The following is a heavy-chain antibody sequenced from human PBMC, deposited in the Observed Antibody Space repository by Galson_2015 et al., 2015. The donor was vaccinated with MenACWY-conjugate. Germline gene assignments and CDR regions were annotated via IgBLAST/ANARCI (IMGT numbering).Heavy chain of an antibody. CDR2: IKVDGSEQ. CDR3: ARDSKNYYYGMDV. CDR1: GFIFSSYW. J-gene: IGHJ6*02. V-gene: IGHV3-7*03. Sequence: SLRLSCAASGFIFSSYWMSWVRQVPGKGLEWVAHIKVDGSEQYYVDFVKGRFTVSRDNAKNSLYLQMNSLRAEDTAVYYCARDSKNYYYGMDVWGPGTTVIVSS.